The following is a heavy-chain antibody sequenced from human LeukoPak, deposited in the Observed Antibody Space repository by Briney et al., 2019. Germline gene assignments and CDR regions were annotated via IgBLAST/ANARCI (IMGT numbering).Heavy chain of an antibody. V-gene: IGHV1-3*01. CDR1: GYTFTSYT. D-gene: IGHD3-10*01. Sequence: GASVTVSCKASGYTFTSYTMHWVRQAPGQGLEWMGWINAGNGNTKYSQKFQGRVTITRDTSASTAYMELSSLRSEDTAVYYCARGPGRGYYGSGSYYFDYWGQGTLVTVSS. J-gene: IGHJ4*02. CDR3: ARGPGRGYYGSGSYYFDY. CDR2: INAGNGNT.